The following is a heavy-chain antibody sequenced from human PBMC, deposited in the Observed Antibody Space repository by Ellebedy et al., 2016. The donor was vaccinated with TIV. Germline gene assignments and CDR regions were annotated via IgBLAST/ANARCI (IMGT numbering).Heavy chain of an antibody. J-gene: IGHJ4*02. CDR3: ARAGTPGGDKYYFDY. CDR1: GGSFSGYY. D-gene: IGHD1-1*01. CDR2: INHSGST. Sequence: SETLSLTXAVYGGSFSGYYWSWIRQPPGKGLEWIGEINHSGSTNYNPSLKSRVTISVDTSKNQFSLKLSSVTAADTAVYYCARAGTPGGDKYYFDYWGQGTLVTVSS. V-gene: IGHV4-34*01.